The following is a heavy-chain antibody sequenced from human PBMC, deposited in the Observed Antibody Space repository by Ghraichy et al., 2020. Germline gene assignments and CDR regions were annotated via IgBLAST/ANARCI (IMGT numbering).Heavy chain of an antibody. Sequence: ETLSLTCAASGFTFSSYWMHWVRQAPGKGLVWISHINRDGSSTNYAGSVEGRFPISRDNAKNTLYLQMNSLRAEDTAVYYCARGGTSGLYWGQYWGQGTLVTVSS. D-gene: IGHD7-27*01. CDR1: GFTFSSYW. CDR2: INRDGSST. CDR3: ARGGTSGLYWGQY. J-gene: IGHJ4*02. V-gene: IGHV3-74*01.